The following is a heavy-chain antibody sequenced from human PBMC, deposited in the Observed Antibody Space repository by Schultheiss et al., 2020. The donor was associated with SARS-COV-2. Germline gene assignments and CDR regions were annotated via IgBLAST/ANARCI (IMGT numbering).Heavy chain of an antibody. J-gene: IGHJ4*02. CDR3: ARGGKFYYDSSGTTDFDY. CDR1: GFTFSSYE. CDR2: ISSSGSTI. D-gene: IGHD3-22*01. Sequence: GGSLRLSCAASGFTFSSYEMNWVRQAPGKGLEWVSYISSSGSTIYYADSVKGRFTISRDNAKNSMYLQMNSLRAEDTAVYYCARGGKFYYDSSGTTDFDYWGQGALVTVSS. V-gene: IGHV3-48*03.